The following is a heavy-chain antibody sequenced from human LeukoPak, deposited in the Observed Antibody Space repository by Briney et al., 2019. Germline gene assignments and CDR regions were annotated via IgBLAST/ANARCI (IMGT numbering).Heavy chain of an antibody. CDR1: GYSFTSYW. J-gene: IGHJ4*02. Sequence: GESLKISCKGSGYSFTSYWIGWVRQMPGKGLEWMGIIYPGDSDTRYSPSFQGQVTISADKSISTAYLQWSSLKASDTAMYYCAGEGRGHRFLEWLRDFDYWGQGTLVTVSS. CDR2: IYPGDSDT. D-gene: IGHD3-3*01. V-gene: IGHV5-51*01. CDR3: AGEGRGHRFLEWLRDFDY.